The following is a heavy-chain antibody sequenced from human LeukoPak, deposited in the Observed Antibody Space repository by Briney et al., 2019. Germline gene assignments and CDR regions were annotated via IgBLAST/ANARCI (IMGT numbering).Heavy chain of an antibody. CDR1: GYSFTSYW. Sequence: GESLKISCQGSGYSFTSYWIAWVRQMPGKGLEWMGIMYPPDSDTKYSPSFQGQVTISADKSISTAYLQWSSLKASDNAMYYCARHTATNSGSYYYYGMDVWGQGTTVTVSS. D-gene: IGHD1-26*01. J-gene: IGHJ6*02. V-gene: IGHV5-51*01. CDR2: MYPPDSDT. CDR3: ARHTATNSGSYYYYGMDV.